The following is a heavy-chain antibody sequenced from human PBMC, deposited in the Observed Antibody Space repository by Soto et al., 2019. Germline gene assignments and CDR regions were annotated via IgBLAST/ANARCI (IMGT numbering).Heavy chain of an antibody. CDR3: TRPFDTRGWYGL. CDR1: GYSYTSYW. V-gene: IGHV5-51*01. CDR2: IYPGDSDT. D-gene: IGHD2-2*02. Sequence: ESLKGSRKGSGYSYTSYWMAWVRQMPGKGLECMGIIYPGDSDTRYSPSFEGQVTISADKSINNAYQQWSSLKAWASAMYYCTRPFDTRGWYGLWGQGTLV. J-gene: IGHJ5*02.